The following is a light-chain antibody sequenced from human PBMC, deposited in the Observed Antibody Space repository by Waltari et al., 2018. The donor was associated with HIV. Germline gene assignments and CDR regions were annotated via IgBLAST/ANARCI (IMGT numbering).Light chain of an antibody. CDR3: QAWDRSVV. Sequence: SYELTQPPSVSVSPGQTASITCSGDQLGDKFVCWYQQRPGQPPVLVMYQDCKRPSGIPERFSGSNSGNTATLTITGTQSMDEADYYCQAWDRSVVFGGGTKLTVL. CDR1: QLGDKF. V-gene: IGLV3-1*01. J-gene: IGLJ2*01. CDR2: QDC.